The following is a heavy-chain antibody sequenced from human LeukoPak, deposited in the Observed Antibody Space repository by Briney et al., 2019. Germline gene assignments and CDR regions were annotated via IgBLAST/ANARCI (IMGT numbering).Heavy chain of an antibody. Sequence: GGSLRLSCAASGFTFNNYIMNWVRQAPGKGLEWVSSISSSSDYIYYADSVKGRFTISRDNAKYSLDLQMNSLRVEDTALYYCARGSSGAGYYFDYWGLGTLVTVSS. CDR2: ISSSSDYI. D-gene: IGHD3-22*01. V-gene: IGHV3-21*01. CDR1: GFTFNNYI. CDR3: ARGSSGAGYYFDY. J-gene: IGHJ4*02.